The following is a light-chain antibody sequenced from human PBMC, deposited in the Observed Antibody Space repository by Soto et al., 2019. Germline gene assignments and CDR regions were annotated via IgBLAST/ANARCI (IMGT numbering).Light chain of an antibody. CDR2: HAS. J-gene: IGKJ1*01. V-gene: IGKV3-20*01. Sequence: SPGERAALSCRSSESVNSNLAWYQQRPGQAPRLLIYHASSRATGIPDRFSGSGSGTDFTLTISRLEPEDFAVYYCQQYGSSHWTFGQGTKVDIK. CDR3: QQYGSSHWT. CDR1: ESVNSN.